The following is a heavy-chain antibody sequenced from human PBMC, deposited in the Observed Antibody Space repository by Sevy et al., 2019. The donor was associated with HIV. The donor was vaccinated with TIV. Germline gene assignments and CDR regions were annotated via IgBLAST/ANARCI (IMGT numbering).Heavy chain of an antibody. J-gene: IGHJ4*02. V-gene: IGHV3-7*01. CDR3: ARYSVSYRD. Sequence: GGSLRLSCAASGFTFSSSWMSWVRQAPGKGLEWVANINQDGSDKYYVDSVKGRFTISRDNAKDSLSLQMNSLRAEDTAVYYCARYSVSYRDWGQGPLVTVSS. CDR2: INQDGSDK. CDR1: GFTFSSSW. D-gene: IGHD1-26*01.